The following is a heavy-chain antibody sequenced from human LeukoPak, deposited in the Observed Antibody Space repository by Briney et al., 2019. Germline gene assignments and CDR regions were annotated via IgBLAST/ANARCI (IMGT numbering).Heavy chain of an antibody. CDR2: IWYDGSNK. CDR3: ARSYSSSWYPANAFDI. CDR1: GFTFSSYG. V-gene: IGHV3-33*01. J-gene: IGHJ3*02. Sequence: GGPLRLSCAASGFTFSSYGMHWVRQAPGKGLEWVAVIWYDGSNKYYADSVKGRFTISRDNSKNTLYLQMNSLRAEDTAVYYCARSYSSSWYPANAFDIWGQGTMVTVSS. D-gene: IGHD6-13*01.